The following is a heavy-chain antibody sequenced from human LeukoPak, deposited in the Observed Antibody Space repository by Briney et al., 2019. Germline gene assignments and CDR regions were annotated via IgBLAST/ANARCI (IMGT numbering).Heavy chain of an antibody. CDR2: INSDGSDT. CDR1: GFTFSHFW. D-gene: IGHD3-3*01. CDR3: ARDRSITIFGVVDAFDI. V-gene: IGHV3-74*01. J-gene: IGHJ3*02. Sequence: GGSLRLSCAASGFTFSHFWIHWVRQAPGKGLVWVSRINSDGSDTIYADSVKGRFTSSRDNAKNILYLQMNNLRAEDTAVYYCARDRSITIFGVVDAFDIWGQGTMVTVSS.